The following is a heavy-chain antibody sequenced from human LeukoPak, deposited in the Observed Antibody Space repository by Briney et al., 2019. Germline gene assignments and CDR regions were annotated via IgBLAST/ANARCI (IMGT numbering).Heavy chain of an antibody. V-gene: IGHV4-34*01. CDR2: INHSGST. J-gene: IGHJ6*03. CDR3: ARRALHGSGRYYYYYYMDV. Sequence: PSETLSLTCAVYGGSFSGYYWSWIRQPPGKGLEWIGEINHSGSTNYNPSLKSRVTISVDTSKNQFSLKLSSVTAADTAVYYCARRALHGSGRYYYYYYMDVWGKGTTVTVSS. CDR1: GGSFSGYY. D-gene: IGHD3-10*01.